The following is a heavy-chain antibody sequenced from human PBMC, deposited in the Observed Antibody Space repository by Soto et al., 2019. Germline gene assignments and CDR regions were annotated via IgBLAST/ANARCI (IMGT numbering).Heavy chain of an antibody. J-gene: IGHJ4*02. CDR1: GVSLTSGNW. CDR2: IFHDGTA. CDR3: ARLVYDTRLNYMYFDF. D-gene: IGHD3-10*01. Sequence: AVSGVSLTSGNWWTWVRQSPQRGLEYIGEIFHDGTANYYPSFERRVAMSVDTSRNQFSLKLTSVTAADTAVYFCARLVYDTRLNYMYFDFWGPGTRVTVSS. V-gene: IGHV4-4*01.